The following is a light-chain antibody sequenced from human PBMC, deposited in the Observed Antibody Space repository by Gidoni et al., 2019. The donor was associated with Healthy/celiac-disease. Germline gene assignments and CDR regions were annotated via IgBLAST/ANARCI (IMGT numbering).Light chain of an antibody. CDR2: GAS. CDR1: QSVSSSY. CDR3: QQYGSSPPT. V-gene: IGKV3-20*01. J-gene: IGKJ3*01. Sequence: DIVLTQSPGTLSLSPGARANLSCRASQSVSSSYLAWYQQKPGQAPRPLIYGASSRATGIPDRFSGSGSGTDFTLTISRLEPEDFAVYYCQQYGSSPPTFGPGTKVDIK.